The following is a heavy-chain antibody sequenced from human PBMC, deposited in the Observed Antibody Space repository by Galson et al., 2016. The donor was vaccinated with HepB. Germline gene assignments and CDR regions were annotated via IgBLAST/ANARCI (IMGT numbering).Heavy chain of an antibody. V-gene: IGHV1-3*01. J-gene: IGHJ6*02. D-gene: IGHD4-17*01. CDR3: ARGRALYGDSSLYYYYGMDV. Sequence: SVKVSCKASGYTFTSYAMHWVRQAPGQRLEWMGWINAGNGNTKYSQKFQCRVTITRDTSASTAYMELSSLRSEDTAVYYCARGRALYGDSSLYYYYGMDVWGQGTTVTVSS. CDR2: INAGNGNT. CDR1: GYTFTSYA.